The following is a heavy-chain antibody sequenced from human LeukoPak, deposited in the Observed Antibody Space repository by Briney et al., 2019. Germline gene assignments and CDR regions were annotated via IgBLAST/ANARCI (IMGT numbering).Heavy chain of an antibody. V-gene: IGHV4-39*01. CDR2: IAYSAPT. D-gene: IGHD3-3*01. J-gene: IGHJ4*02. CDR3: ARLGDVDSLDY. Sequence: SETLSLTCTVSGGSISSSAYYWGWIRQPPGRGLEWIGIIAYSAPTYYHPSLKSRVTISVDTSNFQFSLKVSSVIAADTAVYYCARLGDVDSLDYWGQGTLVTASS. CDR1: GGSISSSAYY.